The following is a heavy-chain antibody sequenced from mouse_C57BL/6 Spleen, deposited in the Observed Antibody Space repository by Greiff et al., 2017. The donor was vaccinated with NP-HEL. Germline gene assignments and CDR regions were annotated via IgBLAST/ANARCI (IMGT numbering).Heavy chain of an antibody. CDR2: INPNNGGT. D-gene: IGHD2-3*01. Sequence: EVQLVESGPELVKPGASVKMSCKASGYTFTDYNMHWVKQSHGKSLEWIGYINPNNGGTSYNQKFKGKATLTVNKSSSTAYMELRSLTSEGSAVYYCARDGYYPFAYWGQGTLVTVSA. CDR1: GYTFTDYN. CDR3: ARDGYYPFAY. V-gene: IGHV1-22*01. J-gene: IGHJ3*01.